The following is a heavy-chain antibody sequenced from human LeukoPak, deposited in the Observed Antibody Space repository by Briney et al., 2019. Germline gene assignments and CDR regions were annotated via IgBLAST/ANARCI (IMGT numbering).Heavy chain of an antibody. CDR2: IYYSGST. Sequence: SETLSLTCTVSGGSISSYYWSWIRQPPGKGLEWIGYIYYSGSTNYNPSLTSRVTISVDTSKNQFSLKLRSVTAADTAVYYCARGLMMAVAGRGEFHYWGQGTLVTVSS. CDR3: ARGLMMAVAGRGEFHY. J-gene: IGHJ4*02. CDR1: GGSISSYY. V-gene: IGHV4-59*01. D-gene: IGHD6-13*01.